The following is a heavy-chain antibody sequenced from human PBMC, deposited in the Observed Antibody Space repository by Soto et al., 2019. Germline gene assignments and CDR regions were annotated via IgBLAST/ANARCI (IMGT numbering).Heavy chain of an antibody. J-gene: IGHJ6*02. Sequence: SVKVSCKASGYTFTSYDINWVRQATGQGLEWMGWMNPNSGNTGYAQKFQGRVTMTRNTSISTAYMELSSLRSEDTAVYYCARSSDFWSGFYGMDVWGQGTTVTVSS. CDR3: ARSSDFWSGFYGMDV. V-gene: IGHV1-8*01. D-gene: IGHD3-3*01. CDR1: GYTFTSYD. CDR2: MNPNSGNT.